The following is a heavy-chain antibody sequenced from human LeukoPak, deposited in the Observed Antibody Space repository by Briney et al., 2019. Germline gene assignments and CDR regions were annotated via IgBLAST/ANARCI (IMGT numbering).Heavy chain of an antibody. D-gene: IGHD2-2*01. CDR3: SGRDSSRGPWAY. V-gene: IGHV3-23*01. CDR2: MTGPADTT. Sequence: PGGSLRLSCAASGFNFNNFAMSWVRQAPGKGLEWLSAMTGPADTTYYAESVRGRFTISRDNAKNPVYLDMNNLRVDDTGVYYCSGRDSSRGPWAYWGQGTLVSVSS. J-gene: IGHJ4*02. CDR1: GFNFNNFA.